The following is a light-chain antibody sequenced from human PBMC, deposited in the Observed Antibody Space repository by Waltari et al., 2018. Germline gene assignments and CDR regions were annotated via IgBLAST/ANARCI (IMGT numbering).Light chain of an antibody. CDR3: QQGNSFPPT. Sequence: DIQMTQSPSSVSASVGDRVILTCRASQGINNYLAWYQQKPGEAPNLLIYAASVLQTGVPSRFSGTGSGTDFTLTINNLQPEDFATYFCQQGNSFPPTFGQGTQVDVK. J-gene: IGKJ1*01. V-gene: IGKV1-12*01. CDR2: AAS. CDR1: QGINNY.